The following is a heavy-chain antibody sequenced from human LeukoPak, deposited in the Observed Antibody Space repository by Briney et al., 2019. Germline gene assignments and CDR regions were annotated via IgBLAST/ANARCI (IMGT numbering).Heavy chain of an antibody. V-gene: IGHV1-2*02. D-gene: IGHD4-23*01. CDR1: GYTFTGYY. J-gene: IGHJ6*03. CDR3: ARTVVTPVYYYMDV. Sequence: ASVKVSCKASGYTFTGYYMHWVRQAPGQGLEWMGWINPNSGGTNYAQKFQGRVTMTRDTSISTAYMELSRLRSDDTAVYYCARTVVTPVYYYMDVWGKGTTVTVSS. CDR2: INPNSGGT.